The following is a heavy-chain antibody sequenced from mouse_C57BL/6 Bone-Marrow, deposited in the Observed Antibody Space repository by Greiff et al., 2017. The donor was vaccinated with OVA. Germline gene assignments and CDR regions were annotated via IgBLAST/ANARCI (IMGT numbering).Heavy chain of an antibody. CDR3: ARETGSCFDY. J-gene: IGHJ2*01. Sequence: QVQLQQPGAELVRPGTSVKLSCKASGYTFTSYWMHWVKQRPGQGLEWIGVIDPSDSYTNYNQKFKGKATLTVDTSSSTAYMQLSSLTSEDSAVYYCARETGSCFDYWGQGTTLTVSS. D-gene: IGHD4-1*01. V-gene: IGHV1-59*01. CDR2: IDPSDSYT. CDR1: GYTFTSYW.